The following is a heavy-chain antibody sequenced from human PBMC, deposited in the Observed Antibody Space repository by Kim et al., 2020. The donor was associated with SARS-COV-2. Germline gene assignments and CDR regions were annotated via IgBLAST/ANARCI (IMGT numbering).Heavy chain of an antibody. Sequence: SETLSLTCAVYGGSFSGYYWSWIRQPPGKGLEWIGEINHSGSTNYNPSLKSRVTISVDTSKNQFSLKLSSVTAADTAVYYCARDPKRDSSGYVFDYWGQGTLVTVSS. V-gene: IGHV4-34*01. CDR2: INHSGST. D-gene: IGHD3-22*01. CDR1: GGSFSGYY. CDR3: ARDPKRDSSGYVFDY. J-gene: IGHJ4*02.